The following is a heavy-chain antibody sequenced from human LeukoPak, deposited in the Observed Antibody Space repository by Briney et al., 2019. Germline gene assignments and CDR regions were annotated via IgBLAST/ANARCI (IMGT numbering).Heavy chain of an antibody. D-gene: IGHD5-24*01. CDR2: INHSGST. J-gene: IGHJ6*03. CDR3: ARGPERATDYYYYMDV. V-gene: IGHV4-34*01. CDR1: GGSFSGYY. Sequence: PSETLSLTCAVYGGSFSGYYWSWIRQPPGKGLEWIGEINHSGSTNYNPSLKSRVTISVDTSKNQFSLKLSSVTAADTAVYYCARGPERATDYYYYMDVWGKGTTVTVSS.